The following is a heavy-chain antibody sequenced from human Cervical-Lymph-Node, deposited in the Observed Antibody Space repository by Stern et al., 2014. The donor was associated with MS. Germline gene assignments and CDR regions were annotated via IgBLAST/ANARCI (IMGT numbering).Heavy chain of an antibody. V-gene: IGHV1-69*01. Sequence: VQLVESGAEVKKPGSSVKVSCKASGGTFSSYAIRWVRQAPGQGLEWMGGIIPIFGTANYAQKFQGRVTITADESKSTAYMELSSLRSEDTAVYYCARERQPYSSGWAFDYWGQGTLVTVSS. CDR2: IIPIFGTA. D-gene: IGHD6-19*01. CDR1: GGTFSSYA. CDR3: ARERQPYSSGWAFDY. J-gene: IGHJ4*02.